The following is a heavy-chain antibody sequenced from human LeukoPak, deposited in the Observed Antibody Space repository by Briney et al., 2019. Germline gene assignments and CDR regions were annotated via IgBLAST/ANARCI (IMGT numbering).Heavy chain of an antibody. Sequence: PGGSLRLSCAASRVTFSTYWMHWVRHAPGKGLEWVSGISWNSGSIGYADSVKGRFTISRDNAKNSLYLQMNSLRAEDMALYYCAKGNTAMVTSYYYMDVWGKGTTVTVSS. V-gene: IGHV3-9*03. CDR3: AKGNTAMVTSYYYMDV. CDR2: ISWNSGSI. CDR1: RVTFSTYW. D-gene: IGHD5-18*01. J-gene: IGHJ6*03.